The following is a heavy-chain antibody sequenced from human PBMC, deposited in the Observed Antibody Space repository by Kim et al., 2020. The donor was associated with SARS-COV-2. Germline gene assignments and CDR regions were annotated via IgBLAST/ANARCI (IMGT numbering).Heavy chain of an antibody. V-gene: IGHV3-23*01. Sequence: GGSLRLSCAASGFTFSNYAMSWVRQAPGKGLEWVSAISGSGGNTFYADSVKGRFTISRDNSKNTLYLRMNSLRAEDTAVYYCAKGVGWYFDLWGRGTLVTVSS. CDR2: ISGSGGNT. CDR1: GFTFSNYA. CDR3: AKGVGWYFDL. J-gene: IGHJ2*01.